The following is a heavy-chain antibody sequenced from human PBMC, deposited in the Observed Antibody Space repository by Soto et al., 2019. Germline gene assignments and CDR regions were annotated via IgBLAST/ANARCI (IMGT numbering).Heavy chain of an antibody. Sequence: QVQLQESGPGVVKPSETLSLTCTVSGGSVSSGSYYWSWIRQPPGTGLEWLGCIYYSGTTNYNPSLKSRVTIAQDTSNNQFFRKRSSGTAADTAVYYCASRLGYWAQGVCYDAGGDLDYWGQGTLVTVSS. CDR3: ASRLGYWAQGVCYDAGGDLDY. CDR1: GGSVSSGSYY. CDR2: IYYSGTT. V-gene: IGHV4-61*01. J-gene: IGHJ4*02. D-gene: IGHD2-8*01.